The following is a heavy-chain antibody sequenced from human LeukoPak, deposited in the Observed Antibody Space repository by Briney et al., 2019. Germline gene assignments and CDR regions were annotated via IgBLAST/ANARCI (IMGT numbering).Heavy chain of an antibody. V-gene: IGHV3-30*03. CDR3: ARDAYMIKAFDI. CDR1: GFTFSSYG. J-gene: IGHJ3*02. CDR2: ISYDGSNK. Sequence: GGSLRLSCAASGFTFSSYGMHWVRQAPGKGLEWVAVISYDGSNKYYADSVKGRFTISRDNAKNSLYLQMNSLRAEDTAVYYCARDAYMIKAFDIWGQGTMVTVSS. D-gene: IGHD3-22*01.